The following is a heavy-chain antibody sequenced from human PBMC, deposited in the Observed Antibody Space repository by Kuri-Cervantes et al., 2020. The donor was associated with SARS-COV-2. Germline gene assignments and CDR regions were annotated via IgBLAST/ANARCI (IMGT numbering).Heavy chain of an antibody. CDR2: ISSGSSTI. J-gene: IGHJ3*01. Sequence: GGSLRLSCAASGFTFSTYSMNWVRQAPGKGLEWVSYISSGSSTIYYADSVKGRFTISRDNANNSLSLQMNSLGAEDTAVYYCARAKLGGYDAFDLWGQGTMVTVSS. D-gene: IGHD3-22*01. CDR3: ARAKLGGYDAFDL. CDR1: GFTFSTYS. V-gene: IGHV3-48*04.